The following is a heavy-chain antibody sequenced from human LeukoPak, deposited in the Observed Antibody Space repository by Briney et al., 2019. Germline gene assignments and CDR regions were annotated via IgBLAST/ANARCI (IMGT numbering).Heavy chain of an antibody. J-gene: IGHJ5*02. CDR3: ARFLAAAGLFRFDP. V-gene: IGHV4-59*01. CDR2: IYYSGST. D-gene: IGHD6-13*01. Sequence: NSSETLSLTCTVSGGSISSYYWSWIRQPPGKGLEWIGYIYYSGSTNYNPSLKSRVTISVDTSKNQFSLKLSSVTAADTAVYYCARFLAAAGLFRFDPWGQGTLVTVSS. CDR1: GGSISSYY.